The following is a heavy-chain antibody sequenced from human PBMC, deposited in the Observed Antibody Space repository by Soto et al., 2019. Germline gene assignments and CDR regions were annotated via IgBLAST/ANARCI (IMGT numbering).Heavy chain of an antibody. CDR2: ISYDGSNK. Sequence: GGSLRLSCAASGFTFSTYAMHWVRQAPGKGLEWVAVISYDGSNKHYADSVKGRFTISRDNSKNTLYLQLNSLRAEDTAVYYCARAPVIDIVVHPDYWGQGTLVTVSS. CDR1: GFTFSTYA. CDR3: ARAPVIDIVVHPDY. V-gene: IGHV3-30*04. J-gene: IGHJ4*02. D-gene: IGHD2-15*01.